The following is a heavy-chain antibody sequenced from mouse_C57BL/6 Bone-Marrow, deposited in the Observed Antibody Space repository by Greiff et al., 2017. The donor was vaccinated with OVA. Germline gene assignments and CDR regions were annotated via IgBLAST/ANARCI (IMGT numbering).Heavy chain of an antibody. D-gene: IGHD2-1*01. V-gene: IGHV14-4*01. CDR3: TSYGNFDD. CDR2: IDPENGDT. Sequence: EVQLQQSGAELVRPGASVKLSCTASGFNIKDDYMHWVKQRPEQGLEWIGWIDPENGDTEYASKFQGKATITADPSSNTAYLQLSRLTSADTAVYYCTSYGNFDDWGQGTTLTVSS. CDR1: GFNIKDDY. J-gene: IGHJ2*01.